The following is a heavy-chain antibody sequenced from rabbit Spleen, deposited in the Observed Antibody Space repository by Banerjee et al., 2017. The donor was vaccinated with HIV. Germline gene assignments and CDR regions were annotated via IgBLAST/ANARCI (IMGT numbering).Heavy chain of an antibody. D-gene: IGHD4-1*01. J-gene: IGHJ3*01. Sequence: QSLEESGGGLVKPGASLTLTCKASGFSFNSGYDMCWVRQAPGKGLEWIACTYAGTSGSTYSAIWAKGRYTLSKISSTTVTLEMTSLTAADTATYFCARDLDGVIGWNFGWWGQGTLVTVS. CDR3: ARDLDGVIGWNFGW. CDR2: TYAGTSGST. V-gene: IGHV1S40*01. CDR1: GFSFNSGYD.